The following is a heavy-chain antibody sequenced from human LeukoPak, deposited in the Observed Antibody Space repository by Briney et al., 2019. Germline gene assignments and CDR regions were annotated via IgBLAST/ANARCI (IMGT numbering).Heavy chain of an antibody. Sequence: QPGGSPRLSCAASGFTFSAYAMSWVCQAPGKGLEWVSAISGVDGTTYYADSVKGRFTISRDNSMNTLYLQMNSLRAEDTAVYYCAKTASGVTDSYFDYWGQGTLVTVSS. CDR3: AKTASGVTDSYFDY. CDR2: ISGVDGTT. J-gene: IGHJ4*02. D-gene: IGHD2-21*02. V-gene: IGHV3-23*01. CDR1: GFTFSAYA.